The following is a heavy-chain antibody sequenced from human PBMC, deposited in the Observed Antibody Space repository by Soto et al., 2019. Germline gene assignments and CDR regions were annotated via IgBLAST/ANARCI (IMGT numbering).Heavy chain of an antibody. CDR1: GGSISSDSFY. Sequence: NPSETLSRTCTVSGGSISSDSFYWAWIRQPPGKALEWLAHFFSDAERSYSTSMQSRLNMYKDSSGSQVVLTMTNMAPADTATYFCARMDGDYNYYGLDVWGHGIAVTVSS. J-gene: IGHJ6*02. CDR3: ARMDGDYNYYGLDV. V-gene: IGHV2-26*01. D-gene: IGHD4-17*01. CDR2: FFSDAER.